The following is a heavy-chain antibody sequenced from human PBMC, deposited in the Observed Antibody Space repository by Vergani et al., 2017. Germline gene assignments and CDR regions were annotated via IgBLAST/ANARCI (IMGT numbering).Heavy chain of an antibody. CDR1: GFTFSSYA. V-gene: IGHV3-23*01. CDR3: AKDGVRNWNYDGYFDY. CDR2: ISGSGGST. D-gene: IGHD1-7*01. J-gene: IGHJ4*02. Sequence: EVQLLESGGGLVQPGGSLRLSCAASGFTFSSYAMSWVRQAPGKGLEWVSAISGSGGSTYYADSVKGRFTISRDNSKNTLYLQMNRLRAEDTAVYYCAKDGVRNWNYDGYFDYWGQGTLVTVSS.